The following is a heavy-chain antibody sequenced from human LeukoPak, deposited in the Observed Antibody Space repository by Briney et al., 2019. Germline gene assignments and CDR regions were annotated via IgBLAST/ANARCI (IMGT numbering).Heavy chain of an antibody. Sequence: PSETLSLTCTVSGGSISSGGYYWSWIRQHPGKGLEWIGYIDSSGSTYYNSSLKSRVTRSVDTSKNQFSLKLSSVTAADTAVYYCAREVRCSGGICYSGVNHFVYGGQRTLVSVSS. CDR2: IDSSGST. CDR3: AREVRCSGGICYSGVNHFVY. D-gene: IGHD2-15*01. CDR1: GGSISSGGYY. V-gene: IGHV4-31*03. J-gene: IGHJ4*02.